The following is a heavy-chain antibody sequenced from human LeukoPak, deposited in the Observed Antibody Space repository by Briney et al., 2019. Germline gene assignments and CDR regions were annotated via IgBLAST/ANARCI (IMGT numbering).Heavy chain of an antibody. CDR1: GGSISSYY. CDR2: IYYSGST. CDR3: ARDLGSSSWFERYNWFDP. Sequence: SETLSLTCTVSGGSISSYYWSWIRQPPGKGLEWIGYIYYSGSTNYNPSLESRVTISVDTSKNQFSLKLSSVTAADTAVYYCARDLGSSSWFERYNWFDPWGQGTLVTVSS. D-gene: IGHD6-13*01. J-gene: IGHJ5*02. V-gene: IGHV4-59*01.